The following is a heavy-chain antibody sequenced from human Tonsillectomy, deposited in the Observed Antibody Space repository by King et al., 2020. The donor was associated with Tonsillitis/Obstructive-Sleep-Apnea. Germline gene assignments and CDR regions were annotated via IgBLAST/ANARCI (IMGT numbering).Heavy chain of an antibody. V-gene: IGHV3-66*01. Sequence: VQLVESGGGLVQPGGSLSLSCEASGFTVISNYMSWVRKPPGKGLEWVSVIYSGGSTYYADSVKGRFTISRDNSKNTLYLQMNSLRAEDTAVYYCARDYSGYETRYYFDYWGQGTLVTVSS. CDR2: IYSGGST. CDR1: GFTVISNY. J-gene: IGHJ4*02. D-gene: IGHD5-12*01. CDR3: ARDYSGYETRYYFDY.